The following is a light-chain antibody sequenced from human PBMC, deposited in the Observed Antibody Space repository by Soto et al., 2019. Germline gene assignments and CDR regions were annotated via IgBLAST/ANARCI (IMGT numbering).Light chain of an antibody. Sequence: QSALTQPASVSGSPGQSITISCTGTRSDIGNYNRVSWYQQHPGKAPKLMIYAVADRPSGVPNRFSGSKSGNTASLTISGLQAEDEADYYCNAQTSANTYVFGTGTKVT. V-gene: IGLV2-14*01. CDR1: RSDIGNYNR. J-gene: IGLJ1*01. CDR3: NAQTSANTYV. CDR2: AVA.